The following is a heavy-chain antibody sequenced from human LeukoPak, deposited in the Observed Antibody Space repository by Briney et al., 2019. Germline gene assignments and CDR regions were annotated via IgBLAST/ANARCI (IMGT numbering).Heavy chain of an antibody. J-gene: IGHJ5*02. CDR3: ARDKITMVRANWFDP. CDR1: GGTFSSYA. Sequence: SVKVSCKASGGTFSSYAISWVRQAPGQGLEWMGGIIPIFGTANYAQKFQGRVTITRDTSASTAYMELSSLRSEDTAVYYCARDKITMVRANWFDPWGQGTLVTVSS. CDR2: IIPIFGTA. D-gene: IGHD3-10*01. V-gene: IGHV1-69*05.